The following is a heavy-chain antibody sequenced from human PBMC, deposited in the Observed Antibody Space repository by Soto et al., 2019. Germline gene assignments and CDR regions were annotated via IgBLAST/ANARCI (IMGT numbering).Heavy chain of an antibody. CDR3: ARGGRVRGGISNWFDP. J-gene: IGHJ5*02. D-gene: IGHD3-10*01. CDR2: INPNSGGT. V-gene: IGHV1-2*02. Sequence: ASVKVSCKASGYTFTGYDMHWVRQAPGQGLEWMGWINPNSGGTNYAQKFQGRVTMTRDTSISKAYMELSRFGSDDTAVYYCARGGRVRGGISNWFDPWGQGTLVTVSS. CDR1: GYTFTGYD.